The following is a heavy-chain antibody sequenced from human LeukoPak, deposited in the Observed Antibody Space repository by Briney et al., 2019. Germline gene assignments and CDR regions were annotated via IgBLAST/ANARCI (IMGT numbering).Heavy chain of an antibody. Sequence: GASVKVSCKASGYTFTGYFMHWVRLAPGQGLEWMGWINAISGDTNYAQKFRGRVTMTRDTSINTAYMELTRLTSDDTAVYYCARGGSGWSVSAYWGQGTRVTVSS. CDR2: INAISGDT. CDR3: ARGGSGWSVSAY. V-gene: IGHV1-2*02. J-gene: IGHJ4*02. D-gene: IGHD6-19*01. CDR1: GYTFTGYF.